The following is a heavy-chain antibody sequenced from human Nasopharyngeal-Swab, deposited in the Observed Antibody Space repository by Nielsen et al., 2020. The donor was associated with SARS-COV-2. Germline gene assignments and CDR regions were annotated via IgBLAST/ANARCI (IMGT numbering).Heavy chain of an antibody. CDR3: AKDHYYGSGSYYRGVGYYYYGMDV. V-gene: IGHV3-9*01. J-gene: IGHJ6*02. CDR2: ISWNSGSI. CDR1: GFTFCSYA. Sequence: SLKISCAASGFTFCSYAMHWVRQAPGKGLEWVSGISWNSGSIGYADSVKGRFTISRDNAKNSLYLQMNSLRAEDTALYYCAKDHYYGSGSYYRGVGYYYYGMDVWGQGTTVTVSS. D-gene: IGHD3-10*01.